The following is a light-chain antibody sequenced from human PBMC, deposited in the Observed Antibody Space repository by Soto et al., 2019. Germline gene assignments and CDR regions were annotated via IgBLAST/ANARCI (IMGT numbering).Light chain of an antibody. J-gene: IGKJ2*01. V-gene: IGKV1-9*01. CDR2: AAS. Sequence: IQLTQSPSSLSASVGDRVTITCRASQGISSYLAWYQQKPGKAPKLLIYAASTLQSGVPSRFSVSGSWTDFTLTISSLQPEDLATYYCQQLNSYPRTFGQGTKLEIK. CDR3: QQLNSYPRT. CDR1: QGISSY.